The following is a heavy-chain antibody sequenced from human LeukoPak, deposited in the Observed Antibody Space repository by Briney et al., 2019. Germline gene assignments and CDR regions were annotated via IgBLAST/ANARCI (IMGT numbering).Heavy chain of an antibody. CDR2: IISSSSYI. J-gene: IGHJ4*02. CDR3: ARKDDRLYSSGWYFGY. V-gene: IGHV3-21*01. Sequence: PGGSLRLSCAASGFTFSSYSMNWVRQAPGKGLEWVSSIISSSSYIYYADSVKGRFTISRDNAKNSLYLKMNSLRAEDTAVYYCARKDDRLYSSGWYFGYWGQGTLVAVSS. D-gene: IGHD6-19*01. CDR1: GFTFSSYS.